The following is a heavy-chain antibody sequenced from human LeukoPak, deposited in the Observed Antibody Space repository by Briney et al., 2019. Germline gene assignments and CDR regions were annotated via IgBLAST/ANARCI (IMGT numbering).Heavy chain of an antibody. Sequence: GGSLRLSCGACGFTFSNYGMHWVRQDPGKGLEWVAVISYDGSKKYYAEPAKGRFTISRENSKSTLFLQMNSLRPEDTAVYYCAKDRAGGANSYYLDNWGQGTLVTVSS. CDR2: ISYDGSKK. D-gene: IGHD2-21*01. V-gene: IGHV3-30*18. J-gene: IGHJ4*02. CDR1: GFTFSNYG. CDR3: AKDRAGGANSYYLDN.